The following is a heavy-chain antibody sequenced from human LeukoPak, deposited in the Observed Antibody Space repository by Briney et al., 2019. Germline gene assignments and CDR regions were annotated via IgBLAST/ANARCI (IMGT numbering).Heavy chain of an antibody. CDR3: ARDSSLLRPPGYYFDY. V-gene: IGHV4-4*07. D-gene: IGHD2-15*01. CDR1: GGSISSYY. Sequence: PSETPSLTCTVSGGSISSYYWSWIRQPAGKGLEWIGRIYTSGSTNYNPSLKSRVTMSVDTSKNQFSLKLSSVTAADTAVYYCARDSSLLRPPGYYFDYWGQGTLVTVSS. CDR2: IYTSGST. J-gene: IGHJ4*02.